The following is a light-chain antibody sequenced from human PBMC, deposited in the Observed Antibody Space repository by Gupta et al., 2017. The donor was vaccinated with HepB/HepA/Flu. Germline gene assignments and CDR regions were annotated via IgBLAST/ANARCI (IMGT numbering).Light chain of an antibody. J-gene: IGLJ2*01. V-gene: IGLV2-23*02. Sequence: HSALTQPASVSGSPGQSITISCTGTSSYIGTYDVVSWYQQHPGKAPRLIIYEVKNRPSGSSSRFSGSKSGNTASLTISGLQAEDEADYYCCSYTSRTPVVFGGGTKLTVL. CDR2: EVK. CDR1: SSYIGTYDV. CDR3: CSYTSRTPVV.